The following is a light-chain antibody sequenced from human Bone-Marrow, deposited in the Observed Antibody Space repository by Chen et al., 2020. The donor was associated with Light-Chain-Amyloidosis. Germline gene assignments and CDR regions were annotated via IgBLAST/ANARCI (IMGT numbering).Light chain of an antibody. Sequence: SYVLTQPSSVSVAPGQTATIACGGNNIGSTSVHWYQQTPGQAPLLVVYDDSDRPSGIPERWSGSNSGNTATLTISRVEAGDEADYYCQVWDRSSDRPVFGGWTKLTVL. CDR1: NIGSTS. V-gene: IGLV3-21*02. J-gene: IGLJ3*02. CDR2: DDS. CDR3: QVWDRSSDRPV.